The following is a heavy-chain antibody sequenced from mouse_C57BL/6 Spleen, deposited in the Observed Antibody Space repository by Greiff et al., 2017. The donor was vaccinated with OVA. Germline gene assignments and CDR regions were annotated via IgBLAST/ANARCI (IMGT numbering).Heavy chain of an antibody. CDR1: GYSFTSYY. V-gene: IGHV1-66*01. D-gene: IGHD3-1*01. CDR3: ARGVGRAYFDY. CDR2: IYPGSGNT. Sequence: VQLQQSGPELVKPGASVKISCKASGYSFTSYYIHWVEQRPGQGLEWIGWIYPGSGNTKYNEKFKGKATLTADTSSSTAYMQLSSLTSEDSAVYYCARGVGRAYFDYWGQGTTLTVSS. J-gene: IGHJ2*01.